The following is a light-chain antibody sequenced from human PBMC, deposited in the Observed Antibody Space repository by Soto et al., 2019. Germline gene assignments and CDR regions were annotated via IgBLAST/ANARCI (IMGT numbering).Light chain of an antibody. Sequence: QTVVTQPPSVSGAPGQRVTISCTGSSFNIGAGYDVHWYQQLPGTAPKLLIYRNNNRPSGVPDRFSGSKSGTSASLAITGLQTEDEADYYCQSYDTSLSGYWVFGGGTKVTVL. CDR1: SFNIGAGYD. J-gene: IGLJ3*02. V-gene: IGLV1-40*01. CDR2: RNN. CDR3: QSYDTSLSGYWV.